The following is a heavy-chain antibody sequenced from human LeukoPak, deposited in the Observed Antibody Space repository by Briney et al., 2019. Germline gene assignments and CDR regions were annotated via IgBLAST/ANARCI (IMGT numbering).Heavy chain of an antibody. V-gene: IGHV3-53*01. CDR3: ARDRGPRTGFMVREAYDY. D-gene: IGHD3-10*01. J-gene: IGHJ4*02. Sequence: GGSLRLSCAASGFTVSSNYMSWVRQAPGKGLEWVSIIYSGGSTYYADSVKGRFTISRDNSKNTLYLQMNSLRAEDTAVYYCARDRGPRTGFMVREAYDYWGQGTLVTFSS. CDR2: IYSGGST. CDR1: GFTVSSNY.